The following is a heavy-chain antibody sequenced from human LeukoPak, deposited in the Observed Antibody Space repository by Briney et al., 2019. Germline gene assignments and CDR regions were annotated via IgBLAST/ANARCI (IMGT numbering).Heavy chain of an antibody. V-gene: IGHV3-48*03. CDR1: GFTFSSYE. J-gene: IGHJ4*02. CDR2: ISSSGGTI. CDR3: AKVVRFAFDY. Sequence: GGSLRLSRAASGFTFSSYEMNWVRQAPGKGLEWVSYISSSGGTIYYADSVKGRFTISRDNAKNSLYLQMNSLRAEDTAVYYCAKVVRFAFDYWGQGTLVTVSS. D-gene: IGHD6-6*01.